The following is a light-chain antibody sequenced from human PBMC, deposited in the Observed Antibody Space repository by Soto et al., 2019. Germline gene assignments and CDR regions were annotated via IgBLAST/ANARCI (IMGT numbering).Light chain of an antibody. J-gene: IGKJ4*01. Sequence: EIVLAQSPATLSLSPGERATLSCRASQSVNHYLAWYQQKPGQAPRLLIYDASNRATGIPARFSGSGSGTDFTLTISSLEPEDFALYYCQQRSDWPLAFGGGTKVESK. CDR1: QSVNHY. CDR3: QQRSDWPLA. V-gene: IGKV3-11*01. CDR2: DAS.